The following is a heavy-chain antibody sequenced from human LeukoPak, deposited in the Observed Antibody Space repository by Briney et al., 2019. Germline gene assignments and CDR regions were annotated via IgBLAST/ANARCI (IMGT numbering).Heavy chain of an antibody. V-gene: IGHV1-2*06. CDR3: ARGLPTASYYYMDV. CDR1: RSTFTDYY. J-gene: IGHJ6*03. Sequence: ASVKVSCRTSRSTFTDYYMHWVRQAPGQGLERMGRINPNSGGTNYAQNFRGRVTMTRDTSITTAYMELSRLRSDDTAVYYCARGLPTASYYYMDVWGKGTTVTVSS. D-gene: IGHD2-2*01. CDR2: INPNSGGT.